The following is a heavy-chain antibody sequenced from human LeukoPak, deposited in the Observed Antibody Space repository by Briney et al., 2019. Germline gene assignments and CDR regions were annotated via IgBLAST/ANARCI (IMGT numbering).Heavy chain of an antibody. D-gene: IGHD6-6*01. Sequence: GGSLRLSCAASGFTFSSYSMNWVRQAPGKGLEWVSYISSSSSTIYYADSVKGRFTISRDNAKNSLYLQMNSLRAEDTAVYYCARDDIAARPGYFDYWGQGTLVTVSS. CDR3: ARDDIAARPGYFDY. V-gene: IGHV3-48*01. CDR2: ISSSSSTI. J-gene: IGHJ4*02. CDR1: GFTFSSYS.